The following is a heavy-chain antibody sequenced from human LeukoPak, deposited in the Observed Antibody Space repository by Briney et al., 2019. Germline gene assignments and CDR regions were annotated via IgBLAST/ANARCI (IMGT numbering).Heavy chain of an antibody. J-gene: IGHJ3*01. D-gene: IGHD6-13*01. CDR3: VRGSAAAKNAFDV. CDR2: INTDGSST. V-gene: IGHV3-74*01. Sequence: GGSLRLSCAASGFAFSSYWMHWVRQAPGKGLVWVSRINTDGSSTNYATSVKGRFTMSRDNAKNTLYLQMSSLTAEDTAVYYCVRGSAAAKNAFDVWGQGTMVSVSS. CDR1: GFAFSSYW.